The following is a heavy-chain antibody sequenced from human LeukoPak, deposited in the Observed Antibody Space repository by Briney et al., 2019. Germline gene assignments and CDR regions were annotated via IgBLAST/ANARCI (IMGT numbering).Heavy chain of an antibody. CDR1: AFTFSSYA. CDR2: ISYDGSNK. CDR3: ARDRDAVEMATVDY. V-gene: IGHV3-30*01. J-gene: IGHJ4*02. Sequence: HPAGYLSLYSAAYAFTFSSYAMHWVRQAPGQGLEWVAVISYDGSNKYYAASVRGRFTISRDNSKNTLYLQMNSLRAEDTAVYYCARDRDAVEMATVDYWGQGTLVTVSS. D-gene: IGHD5-24*01.